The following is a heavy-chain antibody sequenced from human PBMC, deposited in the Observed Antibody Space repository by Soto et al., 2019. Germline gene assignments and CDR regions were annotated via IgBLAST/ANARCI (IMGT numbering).Heavy chain of an antibody. V-gene: IGHV3-53*02. J-gene: IGHJ6*02. CDR1: GFTVSSDS. CDR3: ARHYSAMGV. CDR2: IYSDNNT. Sequence: EVQLVETGGDLIQPGGSLRLSCAASGFTVSSDSMTWVRQAPGKGLEWISIIYSDNNTDYADSVKVRFSISRDTSKNILYLQMNSLRAEDTAEYYCARHYSAMGVWGQGTTVTVSS.